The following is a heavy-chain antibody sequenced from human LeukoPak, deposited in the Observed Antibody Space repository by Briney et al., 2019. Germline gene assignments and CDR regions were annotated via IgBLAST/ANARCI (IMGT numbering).Heavy chain of an antibody. CDR2: IRYDGSNK. CDR1: GFTFSSYG. Sequence: PGGSLRLSCAASGFTFSSYGMHWVRQAPGKGLEWVAFIRYDGSNKYYADSVKGRFTISRDNSKNALYLQMNSLRAEDTAVYYCARELSGAFDIWGQGTMVTVSS. CDR3: ARELSGAFDI. D-gene: IGHD3-10*01. V-gene: IGHV3-30*02. J-gene: IGHJ3*02.